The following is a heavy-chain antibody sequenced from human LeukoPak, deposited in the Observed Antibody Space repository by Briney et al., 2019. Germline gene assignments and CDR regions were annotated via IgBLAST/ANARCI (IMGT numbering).Heavy chain of an antibody. J-gene: IGHJ4*02. CDR2: ISRGGDVT. D-gene: IGHD2-15*01. CDR1: GFTFSTYA. V-gene: IGHV3-23*01. Sequence: GGSLRLSCAASGFTFSTYAMTWVRQAQGKGREGVSLISRGGDVTYYADSVKGRFTISRDSSKNTLYLQMHSLRAEDTAVYYCAARPGEVAVPYDYWGQGTLVTVSS. CDR3: AARPGEVAVPYDY.